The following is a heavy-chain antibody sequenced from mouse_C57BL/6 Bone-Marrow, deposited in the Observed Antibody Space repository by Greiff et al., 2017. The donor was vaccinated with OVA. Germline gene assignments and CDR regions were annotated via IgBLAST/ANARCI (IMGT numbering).Heavy chain of an antibody. CDR2: IWSGGST. J-gene: IGHJ3*01. D-gene: IGHD2-4*01. CDR3: ASFYYDYDAY. CDR1: GFSLTSYG. Sequence: VQLQQSGPGLVQPSQSLSITCPVSGFSLTSYGVHWVRQSPGKGLEWLGVIWSGGSTDYNAAFISRLSISKDNSKSQVFFKMNSLQADDTAIYYCASFYYDYDAYWGQGTLVTVSA. V-gene: IGHV2-2*01.